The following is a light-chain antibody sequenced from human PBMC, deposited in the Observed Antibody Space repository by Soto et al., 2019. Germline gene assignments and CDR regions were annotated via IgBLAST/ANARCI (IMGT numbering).Light chain of an antibody. CDR1: QSVSSN. CDR2: GAS. V-gene: IGKV3-15*01. J-gene: IGKJ1*01. Sequence: EIVMTQSPATLSVSPGERATLSCRASQSVSSNLAWYQQKPGQAPRLLIYGASTRATGIPARFSGSGSGTEFTLTISSLQYEDFAVYYCQQYTNWPPWTFGQGTKV. CDR3: QQYTNWPPWT.